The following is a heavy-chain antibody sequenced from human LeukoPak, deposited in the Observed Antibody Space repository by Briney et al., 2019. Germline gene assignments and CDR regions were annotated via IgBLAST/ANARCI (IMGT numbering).Heavy chain of an antibody. CDR2: ISAYNGNT. V-gene: IGHV1-18*01. Sequence: ASVKVSCKSSGYTFTSYGISWVRQAPGQGLQWMGWISAYNGNTNYPQKLQGRVTMTTDTSTSTAYMELRSLRSDDTAVYYCARDRIRRWFDPWGQGTLVTVSS. D-gene: IGHD2-21*01. CDR1: GYTFTSYG. CDR3: ARDRIRRWFDP. J-gene: IGHJ5*02.